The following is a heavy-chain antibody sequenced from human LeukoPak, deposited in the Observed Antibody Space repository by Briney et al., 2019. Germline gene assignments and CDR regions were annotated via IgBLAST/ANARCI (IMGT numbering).Heavy chain of an antibody. V-gene: IGHV4-31*03. CDR1: GGSISSGIHS. J-gene: IGHJ4*02. Sequence: PSQTLSLTCTVSGGSISSGIHSWSWIRQHPGKGLEWIGNIYYSGSTHYNPSLKSRVTISVDTSKNQFSLELTSVTAADTAVYHCARGGFCSGTSCYVDYWGQGTLVTVSS. CDR2: IYYSGST. CDR3: ARGGFCSGTSCYVDY. D-gene: IGHD2-2*01.